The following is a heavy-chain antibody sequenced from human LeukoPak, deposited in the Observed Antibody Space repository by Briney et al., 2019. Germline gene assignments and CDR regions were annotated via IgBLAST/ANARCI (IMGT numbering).Heavy chain of an antibody. CDR3: ARDLLSRGFDY. CDR2: IDSGGST. J-gene: IGHJ4*02. V-gene: IGHV3-53*04. CDR1: GFTVSSNY. Sequence: GGSLRLSCAASGFTVSSNYMSWVRQAPGKGLEWVSVIDSGGSTYYADSVKGRFTISRHNSKDTLYLQMNSLRAEDTAVYYCARDLLSRGFDYWGQGTLVTVSS. D-gene: IGHD3-16*02.